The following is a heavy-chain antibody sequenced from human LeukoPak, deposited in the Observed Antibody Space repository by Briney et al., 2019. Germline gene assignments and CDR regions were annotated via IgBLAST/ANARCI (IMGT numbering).Heavy chain of an antibody. CDR1: GGSISSYY. D-gene: IGHD6-19*01. J-gene: IGHJ4*02. CDR2: VYYSGST. V-gene: IGHV4-59*01. CDR3: ARASSSGWYADN. Sequence: PSETLSLTCTVSGGSISSYYWSWIRQPPGKGLEWIGYVYYSGSTNYNPSLNSRVTISVDTSKNQFSLKLSSVTAADMALYYCARASSSGWYADNWGQGILVSVSS.